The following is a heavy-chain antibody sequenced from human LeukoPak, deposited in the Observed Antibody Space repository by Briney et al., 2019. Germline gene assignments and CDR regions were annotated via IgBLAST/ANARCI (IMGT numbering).Heavy chain of an antibody. CDR2: ISSSSSTI. CDR3: AVDEVEAYCGGDCYSFDY. J-gene: IGHJ4*02. V-gene: IGHV3-48*01. CDR1: GFTFSSYS. D-gene: IGHD2-21*02. Sequence: GGSLRLSCAASGFTFSSYSMNWVRQAPGKGLEWVSYISSSSSTIYYADSVKGRFTISRDNAKNSLYLQMNSLRAEDTAVYYCAVDEVEAYCGGDCYSFDYWGQGTLVTVSS.